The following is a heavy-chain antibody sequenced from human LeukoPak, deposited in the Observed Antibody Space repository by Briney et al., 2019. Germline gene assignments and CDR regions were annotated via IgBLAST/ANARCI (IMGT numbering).Heavy chain of an antibody. CDR2: IYYSGST. CDR1: GGSISSSSYY. J-gene: IGHJ4*02. D-gene: IGHD3-3*01. Sequence: SETLSLTCTVSGGSISSSSYYWGWIRQPPGKGLEWIGSIYYSGSTCYNPSLKSRVTISVDTSKNQFSLKLSSVTAADTAVYYCVSLLEWLLALDYWGQGTLVTVSS. CDR3: VSLLEWLLALDY. V-gene: IGHV4-39*01.